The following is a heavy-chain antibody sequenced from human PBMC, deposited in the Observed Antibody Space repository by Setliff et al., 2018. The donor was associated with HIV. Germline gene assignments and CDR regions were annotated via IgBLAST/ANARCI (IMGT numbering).Heavy chain of an antibody. J-gene: IGHJ2*01. V-gene: IGHV4-39*07. CDR1: NGSISSSTYY. Sequence: KPSETLSLTCTVSNGSISSSTYYWGWIRQPPGKGLEWIGSIYYTGSTYYNPSLKSRVTISVDTSKNQFSLKLSSVTAADTAVYYCARNRISGSYVHWYFDLWGRGTLVTVSS. CDR2: IYYTGST. CDR3: ARNRISGSYVHWYFDL. D-gene: IGHD3-10*01.